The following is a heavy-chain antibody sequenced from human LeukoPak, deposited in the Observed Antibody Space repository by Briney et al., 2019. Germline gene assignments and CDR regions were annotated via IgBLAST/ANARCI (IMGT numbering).Heavy chain of an antibody. CDR2: INPNSGGT. Sequence: ASVKVSCKASGYTFTGYYMHWVRQAPGQGLEWMGWINPNSGGTNYAQKFQGRVTMTRDTSISTAYMELSRLRSDDTAVYYCARGAQVLLWFGGQNNWFDPWGQGTLVTVSS. D-gene: IGHD3-10*01. V-gene: IGHV1-2*02. CDR1: GYTFTGYY. J-gene: IGHJ5*02. CDR3: ARGAQVLLWFGGQNNWFDP.